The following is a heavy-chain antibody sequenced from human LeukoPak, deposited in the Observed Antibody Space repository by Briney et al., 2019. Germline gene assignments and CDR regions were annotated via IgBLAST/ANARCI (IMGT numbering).Heavy chain of an antibody. J-gene: IGHJ4*02. Sequence: PSETLSLTCAVYGGAFSGYYGSWIRQPPGKGLEWIGEINHSGSTNYNPSLKSRVTISVDTSKNQFSLKLSSVTAADTAVYYCARELVDYDFWSGYYPKYYFDYWGQGTLVTVSS. CDR3: ARELVDYDFWSGYYPKYYFDY. V-gene: IGHV4-34*01. CDR2: INHSGST. D-gene: IGHD3-3*01. CDR1: GGAFSGYY.